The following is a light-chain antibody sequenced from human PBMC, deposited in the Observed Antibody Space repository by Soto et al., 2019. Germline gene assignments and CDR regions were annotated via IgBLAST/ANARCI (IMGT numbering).Light chain of an antibody. Sequence: DIQVTHSQSSLSASVGEKVSIIFEESQDITKYLSWYQQKPGTATKVLISDASNLQSGVPSRFSGSGSGTDFTFTISSLQTEDVATYYCQQYDKFPLTFGGGTKVDIK. CDR3: QQYDKFPLT. CDR2: DAS. V-gene: IGKV1-33*01. J-gene: IGKJ4*01. CDR1: QDITKY.